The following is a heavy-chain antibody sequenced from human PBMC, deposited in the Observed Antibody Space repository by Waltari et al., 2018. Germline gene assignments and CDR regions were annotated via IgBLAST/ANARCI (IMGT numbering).Heavy chain of an antibody. J-gene: IGHJ4*02. CDR1: GYSISRGYY. CDR3: ASSFPIAYFDY. Sequence: QVQLRESGPGLVKPSETLSLTCTVSGYSISRGYYWGWIRQSPGKGLEWIASFYPGVNTYYSPSLNSRLTISVDTSKNQFYLKLSSVTAADTAVYYCASSFPIAYFDYWGQGTLVTVSS. V-gene: IGHV4-38-2*02. CDR2: FYPGVNT. D-gene: IGHD2-21*01.